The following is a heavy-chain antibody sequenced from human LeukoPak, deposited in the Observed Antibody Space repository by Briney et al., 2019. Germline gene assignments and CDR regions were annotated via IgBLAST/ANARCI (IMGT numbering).Heavy chain of an antibody. CDR2: ISGSGGST. CDR1: GFTFSSYA. J-gene: IGHJ6*02. CDR3: ARPSSATVTNARNYYYYGMDV. V-gene: IGHV3-23*01. Sequence: PGGSLRLSCAASGFTFSSYAMSWVRQAPGKGLEWVSAISGSGGSTHYADSVKGRFTISRDNSKNTLYLQMNSLRAEDTAVYYCARPSSATVTNARNYYYYGMDVWGQGTTVTVSS. D-gene: IGHD4-17*01.